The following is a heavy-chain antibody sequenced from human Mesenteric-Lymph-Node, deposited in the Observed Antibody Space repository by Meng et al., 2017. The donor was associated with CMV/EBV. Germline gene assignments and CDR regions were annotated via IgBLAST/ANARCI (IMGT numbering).Heavy chain of an antibody. V-gene: IGHV4-31*03. D-gene: IGHD3-3*01. Sequence: SETLSLTCTVSGVSMSSGGFYWSWFRQHSGKGLEWIGYIYYSRSSYYNPSLKSRVTISVDTSKNQFSLNLKSVTAADTAVYYCARAPGQFWGGLMDASDIWGQGTMVTVSS. CDR1: GVSMSSGGFY. J-gene: IGHJ3*02. CDR3: ARAPGQFWGGLMDASDI. CDR2: IYYSRSS.